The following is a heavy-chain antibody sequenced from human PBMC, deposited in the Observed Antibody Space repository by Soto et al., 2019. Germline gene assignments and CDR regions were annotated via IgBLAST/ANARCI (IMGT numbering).Heavy chain of an antibody. J-gene: IGHJ4*02. D-gene: IGHD3-9*01. Sequence: GESLKISCKGSGYSFIDYWIGWVRQVPGKGLEWMGIIYPGNSDTRYSPSFQGQVTISADTSISTAYLEWSSLKASDTAIYYCARHVYYDVLKKNYWGQGTLVTVSS. CDR1: GYSFIDYW. V-gene: IGHV5-51*01. CDR3: ARHVYYDVLKKNY. CDR2: IYPGNSDT.